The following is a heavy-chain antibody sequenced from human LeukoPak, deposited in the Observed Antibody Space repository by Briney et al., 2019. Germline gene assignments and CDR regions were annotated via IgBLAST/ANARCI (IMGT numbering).Heavy chain of an antibody. Sequence: ASVKVSCKASGYTFTSYGISWVRQAPGQGLEWMGWISAYNGNTNYAQKLQGRVTMTTDTSTSTAYMERRSLRSDDTALYYCAKGTKIAVAGTPFDYWGQGTLVTVSS. CDR1: GYTFTSYG. CDR2: ISAYNGNT. D-gene: IGHD6-19*01. V-gene: IGHV1-18*01. J-gene: IGHJ4*02. CDR3: AKGTKIAVAGTPFDY.